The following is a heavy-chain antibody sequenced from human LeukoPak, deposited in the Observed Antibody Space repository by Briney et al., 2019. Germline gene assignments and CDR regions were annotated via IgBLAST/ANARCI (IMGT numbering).Heavy chain of an antibody. D-gene: IGHD5-12*01. J-gene: IGHJ5*02. Sequence: SETLSLTCTVAGGSISSTTYYWGWIRQLPGKGLEWIGRIYYSGSTYYNPSLKSRVTISVDTSKNQFSLKLTSVTAADTAVFYCARQPRSPYTGYDPWGQGTLVTVSS. CDR2: IYYSGST. CDR1: GGSISSTTYY. V-gene: IGHV4-39*01. CDR3: ARQPRSPYTGYDP.